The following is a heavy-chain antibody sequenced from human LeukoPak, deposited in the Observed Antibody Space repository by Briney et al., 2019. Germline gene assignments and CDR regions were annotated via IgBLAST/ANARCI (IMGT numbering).Heavy chain of an antibody. J-gene: IGHJ4*02. D-gene: IGHD4-17*01. V-gene: IGHV4-59*01. CDR1: GGSISSYY. Sequence: SETLSLTCTVSGGSISSYYWSWIRQPPGKGLEWIGYIDYSGSTNYNPSLKSRVTISVDTSKNQFSLKLWSVTAADTAVYYCARAAYGDYDLFDYWGQGTLVTVSS. CDR2: IDYSGST. CDR3: ARAAYGDYDLFDY.